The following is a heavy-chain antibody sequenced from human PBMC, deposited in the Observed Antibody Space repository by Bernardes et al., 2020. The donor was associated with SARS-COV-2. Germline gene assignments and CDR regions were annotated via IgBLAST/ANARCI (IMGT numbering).Heavy chain of an antibody. J-gene: IGHJ4*02. CDR3: ASLLGSSGWYMSY. V-gene: IGHV1-69*13. Sequence: SVKVSCKASGGTFSSYAISWVRQAPGQGLEWMGRIIPIFGTANYAQKFQGRVTITADESTSTAYMELSSLRSEDTAVYYCASLLGSSGWYMSYWGQGTLVTVSS. CDR2: IIPIFGTA. D-gene: IGHD6-19*01. CDR1: GGTFSSYA.